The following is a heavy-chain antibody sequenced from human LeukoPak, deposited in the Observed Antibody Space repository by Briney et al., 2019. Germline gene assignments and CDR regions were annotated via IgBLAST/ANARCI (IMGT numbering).Heavy chain of an antibody. Sequence: PGGSLRLSCAASGFTFSSYAMHWVRQAPGKGLEWAAVISYDGSNKYYADSVRGRFTISRDNSKNTLYLQMNSLRAEDTAVYYCARGQPVVIYYWGQGTLVTVSS. CDR2: ISYDGSNK. J-gene: IGHJ4*02. CDR3: ARGQPVVIYY. D-gene: IGHD4-23*01. V-gene: IGHV3-30-3*01. CDR1: GFTFSSYA.